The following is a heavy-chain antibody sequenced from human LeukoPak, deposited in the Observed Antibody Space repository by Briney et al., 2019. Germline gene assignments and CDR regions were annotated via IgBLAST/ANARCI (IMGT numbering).Heavy chain of an antibody. CDR3: IRVSQLYYFDS. D-gene: IGHD1-1*01. V-gene: IGHV3-7*01. J-gene: IGHJ4*02. Sequence: GGSLRLSCAASGFTFSNSWMSWVRQAPGKGLEWVAYIKQDGSEQFYVDSVKGRFTISRDNAKNSLDLQMNSLKAEDTAVYYCIRVSQLYYFDSWGQGTLVTVSS. CDR1: GFTFSNSW. CDR2: IKQDGSEQ.